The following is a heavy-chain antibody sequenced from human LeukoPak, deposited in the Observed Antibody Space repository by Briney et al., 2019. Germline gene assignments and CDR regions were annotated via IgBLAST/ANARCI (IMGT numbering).Heavy chain of an antibody. CDR3: ARVRGSYYPYYFDY. J-gene: IGHJ4*02. V-gene: IGHV3-21*01. CDR1: GFTFSSYS. CDR2: ISSSSSYI. Sequence: GRSLRLSCAASGFTFSSYSMNWVRQAPGKGLEWVSSISSSSSYIYYADSVKGRFTISRDNAKNSLYLQMNSLRAEDTAVYYCARVRGSYYPYYFDYWGQGTLVTVSS. D-gene: IGHD1-26*01.